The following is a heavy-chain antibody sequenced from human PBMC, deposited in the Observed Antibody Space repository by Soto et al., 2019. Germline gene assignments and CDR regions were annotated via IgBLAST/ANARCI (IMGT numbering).Heavy chain of an antibody. CDR1: GGSISSSHW. V-gene: IGHV4-4*02. Sequence: QVQLQESGPGLVKPSGTLSLTCAVSGGSISSSHWWTWVRQSPGKGLEYIGEISHSGTSNSNPSLKSRGTISVDRSKNHFSLTLTSVTAADTAVYYCARVVLSITRGAFDAWGQGTPVIVSS. D-gene: IGHD1-20*01. CDR2: ISHSGTS. CDR3: ARVVLSITRGAFDA. J-gene: IGHJ3*01.